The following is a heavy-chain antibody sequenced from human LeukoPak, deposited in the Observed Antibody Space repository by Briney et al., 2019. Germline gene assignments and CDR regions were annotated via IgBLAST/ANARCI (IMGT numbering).Heavy chain of an antibody. Sequence: GASVKVSCKASGYTFTSYGISWVRQAPGQGLEWMGWISAYNGNTNYAQKLQGRVTMTTDTSTSTAYMELRSLRSDDTAVYYRARARLRLGELSPYYFDYWGQGTLVTVSS. J-gene: IGHJ4*02. CDR1: GYTFTSYG. D-gene: IGHD3-16*02. CDR2: ISAYNGNT. V-gene: IGHV1-18*04. CDR3: ARARLRLGELSPYYFDY.